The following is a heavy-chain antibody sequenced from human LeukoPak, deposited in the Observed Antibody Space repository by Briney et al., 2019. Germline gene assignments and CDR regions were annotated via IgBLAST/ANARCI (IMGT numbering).Heavy chain of an antibody. CDR2: IKQDGSEK. CDR1: GFTFRTYW. D-gene: IGHD6-19*01. CDR3: ARAGFYSSGDAFDI. Sequence: PGGSLRLSWAASGFTFRTYWMIWVRQAPGKGLEWVANIKQDGSEKYYVDSVKGRFTISRDNAKNSLYLQMHSLRAEDTAVYYCARAGFYSSGDAFDIWGQGTMVTVSS. J-gene: IGHJ3*02. V-gene: IGHV3-7*05.